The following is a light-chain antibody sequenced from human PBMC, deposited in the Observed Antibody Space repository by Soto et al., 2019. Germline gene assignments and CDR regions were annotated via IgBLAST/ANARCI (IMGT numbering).Light chain of an antibody. J-gene: IGLJ1*01. Sequence: QSALTQPPSASGSPGQSVTISYTGTSSDVGGYKYVSWYQQHPGKAPKLMIYEVSKRPSGVPDRFSGSKSGNTASLTVAGLQVEDEADSSCSSYAGIVVSGSGTKLTVL. V-gene: IGLV2-8*01. CDR1: SSDVGGYKY. CDR2: EVS. CDR3: SSYAGIVV.